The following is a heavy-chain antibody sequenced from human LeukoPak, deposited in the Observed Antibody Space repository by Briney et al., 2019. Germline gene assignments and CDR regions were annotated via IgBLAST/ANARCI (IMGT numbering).Heavy chain of an antibody. CDR3: AREGRTTLDAFDI. Sequence: SQTLSLTCTVSGVSISSGDYYWSWIRQPPGEGREWIGYIYYSGSTYYNPSLKSQVTISVDTPNNQFSLKLSSVTAADTAVYYCAREGRTTLDAFDIWGQGTMVTVSS. CDR1: GVSISSGDYY. D-gene: IGHD2/OR15-2a*01. V-gene: IGHV4-30-4*08. CDR2: IYYSGST. J-gene: IGHJ3*02.